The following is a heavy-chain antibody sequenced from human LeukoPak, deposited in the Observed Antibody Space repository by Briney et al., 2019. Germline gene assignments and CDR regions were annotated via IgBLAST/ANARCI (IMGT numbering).Heavy chain of an antibody. CDR1: GYTFTTYD. CDR3: ARVGTGTRSFDS. J-gene: IGHJ4*02. CDR2: ISAYNGYT. V-gene: IGHV1-18*01. Sequence: ASLKVSCKTSGYTFTTYDINLVLQAPGQGLEWMGRISAYNGYTNYGQKFQGRVTMTTDTSTNTAYMELRSLRSDDTAVYYCARVGTGTRSFDSWGQGTLVTVSS. D-gene: IGHD1/OR15-1a*01.